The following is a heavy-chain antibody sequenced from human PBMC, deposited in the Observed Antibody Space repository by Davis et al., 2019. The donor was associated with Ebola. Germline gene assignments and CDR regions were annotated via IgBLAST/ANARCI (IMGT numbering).Heavy chain of an antibody. V-gene: IGHV3-30*18. CDR3: AKDISSDAYYYYGMDV. Sequence: GESLKISCAASGFTFSSYGMHWVRQAPGKGLEWVAVISYDGSNKYYADSVKGRFTISRDNSKNTLYLQMNSLRAEDTAVYYCAKDISSDAYYYYGMDVWGQGTTVTVSS. D-gene: IGHD6-6*01. J-gene: IGHJ6*02. CDR1: GFTFSSYG. CDR2: ISYDGSNK.